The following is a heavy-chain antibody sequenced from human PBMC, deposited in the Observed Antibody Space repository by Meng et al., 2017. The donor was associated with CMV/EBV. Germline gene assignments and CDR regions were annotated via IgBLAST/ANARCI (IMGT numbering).Heavy chain of an antibody. V-gene: IGHV1-46*01. Sequence: ASVKVSCKASGYTFTSYYMHWVRQAPGQGLEWMGIINPSGGSTSYAKKFQGRVTMTRDTSTSTVYRELSSLRSEDTAVYYCERGFCYYSPRNYNWFDPWGQGTLVTVSS. D-gene: IGHD3-22*01. CDR1: GYTFTSYY. CDR3: ERGFCYYSPRNYNWFDP. CDR2: INPSGGST. J-gene: IGHJ5*02.